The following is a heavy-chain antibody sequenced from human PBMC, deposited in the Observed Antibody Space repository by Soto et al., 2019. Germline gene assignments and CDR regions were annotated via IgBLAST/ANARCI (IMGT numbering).Heavy chain of an antibody. J-gene: IGHJ6*02. D-gene: IGHD3-10*01. V-gene: IGHV4-34*01. Sequence: SETLSLTCAVYGGSFSGYYWSWIRQPPGKGLEWIGEINHSGSTNYNPSLKSRVTISVDTSKNQFSLKLSSVTAADTAVYYCARVERDYGSGSYYNVGYYYYYGMDVWGQGTTVTVSS. CDR3: ARVERDYGSGSYYNVGYYYYYGMDV. CDR2: INHSGST. CDR1: GGSFSGYY.